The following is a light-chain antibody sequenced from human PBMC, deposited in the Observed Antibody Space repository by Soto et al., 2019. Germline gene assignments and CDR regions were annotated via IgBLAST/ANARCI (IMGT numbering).Light chain of an antibody. CDR3: QQYGSSPLT. J-gene: IGKJ4*01. V-gene: IGKV3-20*01. CDR1: KSVSSSY. Sequence: EIVLTQSPGTLSVSPGERVTLSCRASKSVSSSYLAWYQQKPGQAPRLLIYGASSRATGIPDRFSGSGSGTDFTLTISRLEPEDFAVYYCQQYGSSPLTFGGGNKVEIK. CDR2: GAS.